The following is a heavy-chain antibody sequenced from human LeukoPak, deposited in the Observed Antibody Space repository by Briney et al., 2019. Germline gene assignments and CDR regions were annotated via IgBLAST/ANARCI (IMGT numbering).Heavy chain of an antibody. CDR3: ARGLGFGELLSGNWFDL. D-gene: IGHD3-10*01. J-gene: IGHJ5*02. CDR1: GGSFSGYY. CDR2: IYYSGST. V-gene: IGHV4-31*11. Sequence: SETLSLTCAVYGGSFSGYYWSWIRQHPGKGLEWVGYIYYSGSTYYNPSLKSRVTISVDTFKNQFSLKLSSVTAADTAVYYCARGLGFGELLSGNWFDLWGQGTLVTVSS.